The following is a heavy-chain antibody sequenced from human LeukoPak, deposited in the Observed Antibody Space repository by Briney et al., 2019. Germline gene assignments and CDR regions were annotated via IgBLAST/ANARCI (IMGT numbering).Heavy chain of an antibody. J-gene: IGHJ6*03. CDR2: IKQDGSEK. Sequence: GGSLRLSCAASGFTFSSYWMSWVRQAPGKGLEWVANIKQDGSEKYYVDSAKGRFTISRDNAKNSLYLQMNSLRAEDTAVYYCARARWDIVVVPAAIPVDYYYMDVWGKGTTVTVSS. CDR3: ARARWDIVVVPAAIPVDYYYMDV. D-gene: IGHD2-2*02. V-gene: IGHV3-7*01. CDR1: GFTFSSYW.